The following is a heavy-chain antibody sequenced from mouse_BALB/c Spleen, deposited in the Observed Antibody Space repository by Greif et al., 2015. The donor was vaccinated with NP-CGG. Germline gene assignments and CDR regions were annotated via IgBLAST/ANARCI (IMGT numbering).Heavy chain of an antibody. V-gene: IGHV1-9*01. CDR2: ILPGRGST. D-gene: IGHD2-1*01. CDR1: GYTFSSYW. CDR3: ARSLPCAMDY. Sequence: QVQLPQSGAELMKPGASVKISCKATGYTFSSYWIGWLKQRPGHGLEWIGEILPGRGSTNYTEKFKGKATFTADTSSNTVDMQLSSLTAEDSAVYYCARSLPCAMDYWGQETSVTVSS. J-gene: IGHJ4*01.